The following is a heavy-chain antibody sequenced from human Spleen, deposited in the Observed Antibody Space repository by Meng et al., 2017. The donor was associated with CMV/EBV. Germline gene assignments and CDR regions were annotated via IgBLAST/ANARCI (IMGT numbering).Heavy chain of an antibody. J-gene: IGHJ5*01. Sequence: GSISGGDYYWSCVRQPPGKGLEWIGYIYYTGNTFYNPSLKSRVNMSIDTSKNQFSLRLSSVTAADTAMYYCARGLVISAASYNWFDSWGRGSLVTVSS. CDR2: IYYTGNT. D-gene: IGHD2-2*01. CDR3: ARGLVISAASYNWFDS. CDR1: GSISGGDYY. V-gene: IGHV4-30-4*08.